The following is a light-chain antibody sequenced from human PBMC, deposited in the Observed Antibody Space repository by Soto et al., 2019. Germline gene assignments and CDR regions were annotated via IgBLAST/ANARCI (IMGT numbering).Light chain of an antibody. J-gene: IGLJ2*01. CDR3: AAWDDSLNGHVV. Sequence: QAVVTQPPSASWTPGQRVTISCSGSSSNLGSNSVSWYQHLPGTAPKLLTYSNNQRPSGVPYRFSGSKSGTSASLAISGLQCEDEADYYCAAWDDSLNGHVVFGGGTKLTVL. CDR1: SSNLGSNS. V-gene: IGLV1-44*01. CDR2: SNN.